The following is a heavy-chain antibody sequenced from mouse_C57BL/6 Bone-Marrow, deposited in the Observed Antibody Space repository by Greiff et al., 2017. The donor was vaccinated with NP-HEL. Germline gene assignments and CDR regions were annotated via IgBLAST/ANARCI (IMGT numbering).Heavy chain of an antibody. Sequence: QVQLKESGAELARPGASVKLSCKASGYTFTSYGISWVKQRTGQGLEWIGEIYPRSGNTYYNEKFKGKATLTADKSSSTAYMELRSLTSEDSAVYFCARGNYGSSPFADWGQGTLVTVSA. V-gene: IGHV1-81*01. CDR1: GYTFTSYG. D-gene: IGHD1-1*01. CDR3: ARGNYGSSPFAD. J-gene: IGHJ3*01. CDR2: IYPRSGNT.